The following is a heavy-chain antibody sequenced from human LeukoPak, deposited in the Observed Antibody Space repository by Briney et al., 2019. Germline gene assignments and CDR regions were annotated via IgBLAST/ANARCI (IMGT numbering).Heavy chain of an antibody. Sequence: SETLSLTCTVSGGSISSYYWSWIRQPPGKGLEWIGYIYYSGSTNYNPSLKSRVTTSVDTSKNQFSLKLSSVTAADTAVYYCARAKEFYYDSSGYRGAWFDPWGQGTLVTVSS. CDR1: GGSISSYY. D-gene: IGHD3-22*01. V-gene: IGHV4-59*08. CDR3: ARAKEFYYDSSGYRGAWFDP. J-gene: IGHJ5*02. CDR2: IYYSGST.